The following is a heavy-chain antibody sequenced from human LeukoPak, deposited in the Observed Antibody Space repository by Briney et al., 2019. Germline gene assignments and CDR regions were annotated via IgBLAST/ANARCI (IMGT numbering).Heavy chain of an antibody. J-gene: IGHJ3*02. V-gene: IGHV4-31*03. D-gene: IGHD2-21*01. CDR2: IYYSGST. Sequence: SQTLSLTCTVSGGSISSGGYYWSWIRQHPGKGVVWIGYIYYSGSTYYNPSLKSRVTISVDTSKNQLSLKLSSVTAADTAVYYCARDRVVRTSGFAFDIWGQGTMVTVSS. CDR3: ARDRVVRTSGFAFDI. CDR1: GGSISSGGYY.